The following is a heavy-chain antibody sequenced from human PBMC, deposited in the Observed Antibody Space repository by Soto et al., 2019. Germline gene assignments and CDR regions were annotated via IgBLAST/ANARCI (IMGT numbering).Heavy chain of an antibody. CDR2: ISGSGGST. CDR3: AKGYCSSTSCKNYYYYYYMDV. V-gene: IGHV3-23*01. J-gene: IGHJ6*03. CDR1: GFTFSSYA. Sequence: GGSLRLSCAASGFTFSSYAMSWVRQAPGKGLEWVSAISGSGGSTYYADSVKGRFTISRDNSKNTLYLQMNSLRAEDTAVYYCAKGYCSSTSCKNYYYYYYMDVWGKGTTVTVSS. D-gene: IGHD2-2*01.